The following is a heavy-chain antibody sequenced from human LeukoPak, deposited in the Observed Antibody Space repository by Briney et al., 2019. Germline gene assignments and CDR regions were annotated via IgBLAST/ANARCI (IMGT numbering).Heavy chain of an antibody. V-gene: IGHV4-30-2*01. J-gene: IGHJ5*02. CDR3: ARVEYSSSLVNWFDP. CDR2: IYHSGST. CDR1: GGSISSGGYS. Sequence: PSETLSLTCAVSGGSISSGGYSWSWIRQPPGKGLEWIGYIYHSGSTYYNPSLKRRVTISVDRSKNQFSLKLSSVTAADTAVYYCARVEYSSSLVNWFDPWGQGTLVTVSS. D-gene: IGHD6-6*01.